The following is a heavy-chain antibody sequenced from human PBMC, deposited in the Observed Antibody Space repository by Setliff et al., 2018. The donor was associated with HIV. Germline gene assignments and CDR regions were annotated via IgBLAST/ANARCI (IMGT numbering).Heavy chain of an antibody. V-gene: IGHV4-34*01. J-gene: IGHJ3*02. Sequence: SETLSLTCAVYGGSFSGYYWSWIRQPPGKGLEWIGEINHSGSTNYNPFLKSRVTISVDTSKNQFSLKLSSVTAADTAVYYCARVVATTRDAFDIWGQGTMVTVSS. CDR1: GGSFSGYY. CDR3: ARVVATTRDAFDI. D-gene: IGHD5-12*01. CDR2: INHSGST.